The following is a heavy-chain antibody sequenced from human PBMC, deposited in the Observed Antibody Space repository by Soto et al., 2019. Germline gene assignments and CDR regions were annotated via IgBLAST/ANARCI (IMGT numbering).Heavy chain of an antibody. CDR2: IFPADSDT. Sequence: GESLKMSCAGAGYSFSNYWIALVRQMPGKGLEWMGIIFPADSDTKYSPSFQGQVTISADKSISTAYLQWSSLKASDTAMYYCASSVVVPSTMNYFDYWGQGSLVTV. D-gene: IGHD2-15*01. J-gene: IGHJ4*02. CDR1: GYSFSNYW. CDR3: ASSVVVPSTMNYFDY. V-gene: IGHV5-51*01.